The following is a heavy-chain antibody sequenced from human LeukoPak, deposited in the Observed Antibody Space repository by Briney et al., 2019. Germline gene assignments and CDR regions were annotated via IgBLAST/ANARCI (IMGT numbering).Heavy chain of an antibody. CDR1: GYTFTSYA. V-gene: IGHV1-18*01. CDR3: ARDTIFGVVISTNWFDP. CDR2: ISAYNGNT. D-gene: IGHD3-3*01. Sequence: ASVKVSCKASGYTFTSYAMHWVRQAPGQGLEWMGWISAYNGNTNYAQKLQGRVTMTTDTSTSTAYMELRSLRSDDTAVYYCARDTIFGVVISTNWFDPWGQGTLVTVSS. J-gene: IGHJ5*02.